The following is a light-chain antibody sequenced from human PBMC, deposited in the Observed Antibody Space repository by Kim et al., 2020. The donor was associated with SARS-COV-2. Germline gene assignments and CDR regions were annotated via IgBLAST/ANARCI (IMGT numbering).Light chain of an antibody. J-gene: IGLJ2*01. Sequence: SVTISCTGTSSDVGGYNYVYWYQQHPGKAPKLMIYDVSKRPSGVPDRFSGSKSGNTASLTISGLQAEDEADYYCCLYAGSYTQHVVFGGGTQLTVL. CDR3: CLYAGSYTQHVV. CDR1: SSDVGGYNY. V-gene: IGLV2-11*01. CDR2: DVS.